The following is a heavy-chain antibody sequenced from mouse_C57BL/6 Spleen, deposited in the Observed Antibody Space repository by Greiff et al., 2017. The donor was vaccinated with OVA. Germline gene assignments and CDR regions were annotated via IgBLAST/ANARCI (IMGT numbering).Heavy chain of an antibody. V-gene: IGHV10-3*01. D-gene: IGHD1-1*02. CDR1: GFTFNTYA. Sequence: EVMLVESGGGLVQPKGSLKLSCAASGFTFNTYAMHWVRQAPGKGLEWVARISSKSSNYATYYADSVKDRFTISRDDSQSMLYLQMNNLKTEDTAMYYCVRYGPYAMDYWGQGTSVTVSS. CDR2: ISSKSSNYAT. CDR3: VRYGPYAMDY. J-gene: IGHJ4*01.